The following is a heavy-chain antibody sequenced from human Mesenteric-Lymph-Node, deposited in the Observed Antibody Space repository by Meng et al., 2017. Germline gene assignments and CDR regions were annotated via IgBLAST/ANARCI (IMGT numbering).Heavy chain of an antibody. V-gene: IGHV3-73*01. D-gene: IGHD5-18*01. Sequence: GESLKISCAASGISFSGSAMHWVRQASGKGLEWLGRIRSKPQSYATAYAASVKGRFTISRDDSTNTVYLQMKSLETEDTAVYYCTRVEIDSYGPNYYFDYWGQGTQVTVSS. J-gene: IGHJ4*02. CDR2: IRSKPQSYAT. CDR3: TRVEIDSYGPNYYFDY. CDR1: GISFSGSA.